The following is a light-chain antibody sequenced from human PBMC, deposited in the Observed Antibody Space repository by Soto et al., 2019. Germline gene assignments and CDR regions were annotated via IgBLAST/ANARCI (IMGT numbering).Light chain of an antibody. V-gene: IGLV1-51*01. Sequence: QSALTQPPSVSAAPGQRVTISCSGTSSNIGKNYVCWYQQFPGRAPKLLIFDNRKRPSGIPDRFSGSKSGTSATLGITGLQTGDEADYYCGTWDSSLSAVVFGGGTQLTVL. CDR1: SSNIGKNY. J-gene: IGLJ2*01. CDR2: DNR. CDR3: GTWDSSLSAVV.